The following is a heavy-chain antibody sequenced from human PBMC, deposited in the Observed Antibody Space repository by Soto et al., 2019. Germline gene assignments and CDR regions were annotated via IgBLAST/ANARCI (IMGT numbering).Heavy chain of an antibody. D-gene: IGHD1-26*01. CDR3: ARRYRGNFDY. CDR1: GGSISSYY. V-gene: IGHV4-59*01. Sequence: SETLSLTCTVAGGSISSYYWSWIRQPPGKGLEWIGYIYYSGSTNYNPSLKSRVSISVDTSKNQFSLKLSSVTSADTAVYYCARRYRGNFDYWGQGTLVTVSS. J-gene: IGHJ4*02. CDR2: IYYSGST.